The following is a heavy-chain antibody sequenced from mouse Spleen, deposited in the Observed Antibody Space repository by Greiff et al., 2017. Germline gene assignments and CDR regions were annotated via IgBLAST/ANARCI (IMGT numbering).Heavy chain of an antibody. J-gene: IGHJ3*01. Sequence: QVQLQQSGAELMKPGASVKISCKATGYTFSSYWIEWVKQRPGHGLEWIGEILPGSGSTNYNEKFKGKATFTADTSSNTAYMQLSSLTSEDSAVYYCARNRVYYGRRGFAYWGQGTLVTVSA. V-gene: IGHV1-9*01. CDR3: ARNRVYYGRRGFAY. CDR2: ILPGSGST. D-gene: IGHD1-1*01. CDR1: GYTFSSYW.